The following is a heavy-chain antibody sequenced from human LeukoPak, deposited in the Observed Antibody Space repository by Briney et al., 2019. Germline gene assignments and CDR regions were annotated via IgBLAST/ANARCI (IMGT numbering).Heavy chain of an antibody. D-gene: IGHD3-10*01. CDR2: INHSGST. CDR1: GGSISSSNW. V-gene: IGHV4-4*02. J-gene: IGHJ6*02. Sequence: PSETLSLTCAVSGGSISSSNWWSWVRQPPGKGLEWIGEINHSGSTNYNPSLKSRVTISVDTSKNQFSLKLSSVTAADTAVYYCARGANGSGSYSTGNYGMDVWGQGTTVTVSS. CDR3: ARGANGSGSYSTGNYGMDV.